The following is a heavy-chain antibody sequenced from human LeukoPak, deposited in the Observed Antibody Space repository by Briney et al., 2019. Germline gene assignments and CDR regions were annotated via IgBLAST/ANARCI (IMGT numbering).Heavy chain of an antibody. V-gene: IGHV3-30*18. D-gene: IGHD6-19*01. Sequence: PGGSLRLSCAASGFTFSSYGMHWVRQAPGKGLEWVAVISYDGSNKYYADSVKGRFTISRDNSKNTLYLQMNSLRAEDTAVYYCANALAVAQSDYWGQGTLVTVSS. CDR2: ISYDGSNK. CDR1: GFTFSSYG. J-gene: IGHJ4*02. CDR3: ANALAVAQSDY.